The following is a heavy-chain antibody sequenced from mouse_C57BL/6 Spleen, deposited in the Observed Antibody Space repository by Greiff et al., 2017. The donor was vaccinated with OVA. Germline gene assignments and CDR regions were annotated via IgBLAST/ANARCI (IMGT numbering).Heavy chain of an antibody. V-gene: IGHV5-4*01. D-gene: IGHD2-4*01. CDR2: ISDGGSYT. Sequence: DVQLVESGGGLVKPGGSLKLSCAASGFTFSSYAMSWVRQTPEKRLEWVATISDGGSYTYYPDNVKGRFTISRDNAKNNLYLQMSHLKSEDTAMYYCARDYDYDARDWYFDVWGTGTTVTVSS. CDR3: ARDYDYDARDWYFDV. J-gene: IGHJ1*03. CDR1: GFTFSSYA.